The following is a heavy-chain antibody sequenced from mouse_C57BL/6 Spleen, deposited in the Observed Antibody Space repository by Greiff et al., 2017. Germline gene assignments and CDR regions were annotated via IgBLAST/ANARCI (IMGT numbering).Heavy chain of an antibody. CDR2: IRNKANGYTT. V-gene: IGHV7-3*01. D-gene: IGHD2-4*01. Sequence: DVKLVESGGGLVQPGGSLSLSCAASGFTFTDYYMSWVRQPPGKALEWLGFIRNKANGYTTEYSASVKGRFTISRDNSQSILYLQMNDLRAEDSATDYCARWDDYEYAMDYWGQGTSVTVSS. CDR1: GFTFTDYY. J-gene: IGHJ4*01. CDR3: ARWDDYEYAMDY.